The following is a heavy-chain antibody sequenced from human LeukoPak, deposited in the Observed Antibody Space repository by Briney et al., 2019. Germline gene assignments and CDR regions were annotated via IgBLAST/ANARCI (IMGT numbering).Heavy chain of an antibody. D-gene: IGHD3-22*01. CDR1: GFTSGFTFGDYA. V-gene: IGHV3-49*04. CDR2: IRTKAYGGTT. J-gene: IGHJ4*01. Sequence: GGSLRLSCTASGFTSGFTFGDYAMSWVRQAPGKGLEWVGFIRTKAYGGTTEYAASVKGRFTISRDGSKSIAYLQMNSLKTEDTAVYYCTRTYYDSSGYLFDYWGQGTLVTVPS. CDR3: TRTYYDSSGYLFDY.